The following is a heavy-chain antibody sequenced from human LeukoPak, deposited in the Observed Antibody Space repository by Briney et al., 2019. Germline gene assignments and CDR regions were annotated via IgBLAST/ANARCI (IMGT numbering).Heavy chain of an antibody. V-gene: IGHV3-7*01. CDR1: GFTFSTYW. J-gene: IGHJ4*02. CDR3: AKVAKYYYGPETYYFFEQ. D-gene: IGHD3-10*01. CDR2: INQDETSI. Sequence: GGSLRLSCAASGFTFSTYWMGWVRQAPGKGPEWVGNINQDETSIYFLESVKGRFTISRDYAKNSLYLQMNSLRVEDTAVYYCAKVAKYYYGPETYYFFEQWGQGTPVTASS.